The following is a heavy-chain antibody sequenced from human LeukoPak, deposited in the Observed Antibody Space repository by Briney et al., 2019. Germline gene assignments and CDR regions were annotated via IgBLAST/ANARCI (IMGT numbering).Heavy chain of an antibody. CDR1: GYTFTSYY. V-gene: IGHV1-46*01. CDR2: INPSGGST. Sequence: ASVKVSCKASGYTFTSYYMHWVRQAPGQGLEWMGIINPSGGSTSYAQKSQGRVTMTRDTSTSTVYMELSSLRSEDTAVYYCARAPSDYCSGGSCYYYYGMDVWGQGTTVTVSS. D-gene: IGHD2-15*01. J-gene: IGHJ6*02. CDR3: ARAPSDYCSGGSCYYYYGMDV.